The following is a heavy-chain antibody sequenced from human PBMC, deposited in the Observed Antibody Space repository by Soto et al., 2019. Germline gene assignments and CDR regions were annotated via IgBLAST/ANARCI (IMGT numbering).Heavy chain of an antibody. J-gene: IGHJ5*02. D-gene: IGHD1-26*01. CDR2: IIPIFGTA. CDR1: GGTFSRYA. V-gene: IGHV1-69*13. Sequence: SVKVSCKASGGTFSRYAISWVRQAPGQGLEWMGGIIPIFGTANYAQKFQGRVTITADEPTSTAYMELSSLRFADTAVYYCARAIVGPTTTGWLDPWGQGTLVTVSS. CDR3: ARAIVGPTTTGWLDP.